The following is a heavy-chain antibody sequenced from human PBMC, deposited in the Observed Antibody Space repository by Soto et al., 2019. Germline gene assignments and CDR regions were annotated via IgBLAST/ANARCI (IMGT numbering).Heavy chain of an antibody. D-gene: IGHD6-19*01. J-gene: IGHJ4*02. CDR3: ASTCYSGGYSFDY. CDR1: GYTFTNYD. V-gene: IGHV1-18*01. Sequence: QVQLVQSGAEVKKPGASVKVSCKTSGYTFTNYDISWVRQAPGQGLEWMGWISADNGNTNYAQKFQGRVTMTTDTCTSTAYMELKRLTFYYSAVYYCASTCYSGGYSFDYWGQGTLVTVSS. CDR2: ISADNGNT.